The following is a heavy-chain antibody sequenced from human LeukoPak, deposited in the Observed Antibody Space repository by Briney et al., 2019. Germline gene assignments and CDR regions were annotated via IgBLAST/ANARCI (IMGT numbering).Heavy chain of an antibody. V-gene: IGHV4-34*01. Sequence: SETLSLTCAVYGGSFSGYYWSWIRQPPGKGLEWIGEINHSGSTNYKLSLKSRVSISVDTSKNQFSLKLSSVTAADTAVYYCARRTCGGDCYSIDYWGQGTLVTVSS. CDR1: GGSFSGYY. CDR2: INHSGST. D-gene: IGHD2-21*02. J-gene: IGHJ4*02. CDR3: ARRTCGGDCYSIDY.